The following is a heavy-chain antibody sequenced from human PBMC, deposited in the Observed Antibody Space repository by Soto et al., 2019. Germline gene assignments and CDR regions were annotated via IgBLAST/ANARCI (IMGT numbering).Heavy chain of an antibody. D-gene: IGHD3-22*01. CDR3: AREGRGYYYDSSGYIDI. V-gene: IGHV1-69*13. CDR1: GGTFSSYA. Sequence: SVKVSCKASGGTFSSYAISWVRQAPGQGLEWMGGIIPIFGTANYAQKFQGRVTITADESTSTAYMELSSLRSEDTAVYYCAREGRGYYYDSSGYIDIWGQGTMVTVSS. CDR2: IIPIFGTA. J-gene: IGHJ3*02.